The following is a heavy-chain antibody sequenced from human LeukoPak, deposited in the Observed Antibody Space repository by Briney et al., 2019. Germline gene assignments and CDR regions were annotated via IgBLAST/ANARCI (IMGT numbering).Heavy chain of an antibody. D-gene: IGHD3-22*01. CDR3: AKGGRDSSGYYTAGEDYFDY. V-gene: IGHV3-30*18. Sequence: PGGSLRLSCAASGLTFSSYGMHWVRQAPGKGLEWVAVISYDGSNKYYADSVKGRFTISRDNSKNTLYLQMNSLRAEDTAVYYCAKGGRDSSGYYTAGEDYFDYWGQGTLVTVSS. J-gene: IGHJ4*02. CDR1: GLTFSSYG. CDR2: ISYDGSNK.